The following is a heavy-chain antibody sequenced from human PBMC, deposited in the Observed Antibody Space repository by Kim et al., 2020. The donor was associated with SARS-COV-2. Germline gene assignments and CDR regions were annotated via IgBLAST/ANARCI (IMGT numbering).Heavy chain of an antibody. J-gene: IGHJ5*02. CDR1: GFSLSTSGVG. CDR2: IYWDDDK. Sequence: SGPTLVKPTQTLTLTCTFSGFSLSTSGVGVGWIRQPPGKALEWLALIYWDDDKRYSPSLKSRLTITKDTSKNQVVLTMTNMDPVDTATYYCAHIQLYYDILTGYYERYNWFDPWGQGTLVTVSS. V-gene: IGHV2-5*02. CDR3: AHIQLYYDILTGYYERYNWFDP. D-gene: IGHD3-9*01.